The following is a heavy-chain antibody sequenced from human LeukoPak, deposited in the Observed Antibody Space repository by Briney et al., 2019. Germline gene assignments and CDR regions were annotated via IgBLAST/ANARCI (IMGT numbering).Heavy chain of an antibody. D-gene: IGHD3-22*01. Sequence: PGGSLRLSCAASGFTFSSYSMNWVRQAPGKGLEWVSSISSSSSYIYYADSVKGRFTISRDNAKNSLYLQMNSLRAEDTAVYYCARDWEYYYDSSGFQAENWFDPWGQGTLVTVSS. V-gene: IGHV3-21*01. J-gene: IGHJ5*02. CDR3: ARDWEYYYDSSGFQAENWFDP. CDR2: ISSSSSYI. CDR1: GFTFSSYS.